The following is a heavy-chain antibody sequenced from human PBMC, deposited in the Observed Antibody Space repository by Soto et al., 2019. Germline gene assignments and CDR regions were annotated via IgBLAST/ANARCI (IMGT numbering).Heavy chain of an antibody. D-gene: IGHD2-2*01. Sequence: QVQLVQSGADVQTPGASVRVSCNASGYTFTGYYVHWVREAPGQGLEWMGWINPETGATSYAQKFQGRVTLSRDTSINTAYLELSSLRFDDAAVYFCARERYQVISDGMDVWGQGTTVTVSS. V-gene: IGHV1-2*02. CDR2: INPETGAT. CDR3: ARERYQVISDGMDV. CDR1: GYTFTGYY. J-gene: IGHJ6*02.